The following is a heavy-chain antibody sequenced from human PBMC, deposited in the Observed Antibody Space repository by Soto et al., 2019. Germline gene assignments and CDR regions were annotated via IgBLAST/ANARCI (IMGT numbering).Heavy chain of an antibody. V-gene: IGHV1-69*13. J-gene: IGHJ4*02. D-gene: IGHD1-26*01. Sequence: RASVKVSCKASGGTFSSYAISWVRQAPGQGLEWMGGIIPIFGTANYAQKFQGRVTITADESTSTAYMELSSLRSEDTAVYYCARDATEKYSGSYVPMCDWGQGTLVTVSS. CDR2: IIPIFGTA. CDR3: ARDATEKYSGSYVPMCD. CDR1: GGTFSSYA.